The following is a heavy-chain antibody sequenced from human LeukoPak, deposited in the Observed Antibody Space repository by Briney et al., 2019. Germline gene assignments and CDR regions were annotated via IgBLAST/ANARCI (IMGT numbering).Heavy chain of an antibody. D-gene: IGHD5-12*01. CDR3: ARHRGYDFSGLDY. J-gene: IGHJ4*02. Sequence: SETLSLTCTVSGGSISSSSYYWGWIRQPPGKGLEWIGSIYYSGSTYYNPSLKSRVTISVDTSKNQFSLKLSSVTAADTAVYYCARHRGYDFSGLDYWGQGTLVTVSS. CDR2: IYYSGST. V-gene: IGHV4-39*01. CDR1: GGSISSSSYY.